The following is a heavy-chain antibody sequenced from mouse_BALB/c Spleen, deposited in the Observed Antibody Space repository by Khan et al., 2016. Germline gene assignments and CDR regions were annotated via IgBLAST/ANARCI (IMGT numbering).Heavy chain of an antibody. CDR3: ARKGITTARYFDV. Sequence: VQLQESGAELMKPGASVKISCKATGYTFSSYWIEWVKQRPGHGLEWIGEILPGSGSTIYNEKFKGKATFTADTSSNTAYMQLSSLTSEDSAVYYCARKGITTARYFDVWGAGTTVTVSS. J-gene: IGHJ1*01. CDR2: ILPGSGST. D-gene: IGHD1-2*01. CDR1: GYTFSSYW. V-gene: IGHV1-9*01.